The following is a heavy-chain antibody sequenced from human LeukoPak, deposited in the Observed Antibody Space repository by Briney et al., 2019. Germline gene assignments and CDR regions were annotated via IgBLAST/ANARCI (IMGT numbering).Heavy chain of an antibody. Sequence: GGSLRLSCAASGFTFSNYWMNWVRQAPGKGLEWVANIKQDGSEKYYVDSVKGRFTISRDNAKNSLYLQMNSLRTEDTAVYYCARVRYCSGGSCYSIDYWGQGTLVTVSS. CDR3: ARVRYCSGGSCYSIDY. CDR2: IKQDGSEK. J-gene: IGHJ4*02. V-gene: IGHV3-7*01. D-gene: IGHD2-15*01. CDR1: GFTFSNYW.